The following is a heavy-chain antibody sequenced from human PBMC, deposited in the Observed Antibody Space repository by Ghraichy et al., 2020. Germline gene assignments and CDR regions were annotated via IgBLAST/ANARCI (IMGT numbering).Heavy chain of an antibody. V-gene: IGHV2-70*11. CDR3: ARTIATRQGGSWYYGMDV. J-gene: IGHJ6*02. CDR1: GFSLSTSGMC. D-gene: IGHD6-6*01. CDR2: IDWDDDK. Sequence: SGPTLVKPTQTLTLTCTFSGFSLSTSGMCVSWIRQPPGKALEWLACIDWDDDKYYSTSLKTRLTISKDTSKNQVVLTMTNMDPVDTATYYCARTIATRQGGSWYYGMDVWGRGTTVTVSS.